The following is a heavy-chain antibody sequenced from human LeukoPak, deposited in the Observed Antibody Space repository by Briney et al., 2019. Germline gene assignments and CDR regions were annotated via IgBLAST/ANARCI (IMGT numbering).Heavy chain of an antibody. D-gene: IGHD3-22*01. CDR2: IYYSGST. J-gene: IGHJ4*02. V-gene: IGHV4-59*01. CDR3: ARDKRLGYYDSSGYFDY. CDR1: GGSISSSY. Sequence: SETLSLTCTVSGGSISSSYWSWIRQPPGMGLEWIGYIYYSGSTNSNPSLKSRVTMSVDTSKNQFSLKLSSVTAADTAMYYCARDKRLGYYDSSGYFDYWGQGTLVTVSS.